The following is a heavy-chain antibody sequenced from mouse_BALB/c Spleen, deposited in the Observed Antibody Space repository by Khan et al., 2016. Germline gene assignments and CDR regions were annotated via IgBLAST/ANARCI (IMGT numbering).Heavy chain of an antibody. CDR1: GYTFPNYG. D-gene: IGHD1-1*01. V-gene: IGHV9-3*02. Sequence: QIQLVQSGPELKKPGETVKISCKASGYTFPNYGMNWVKQAPGKGLKWMGWINTNTGEPTYAEEFKGRFAFSLETSASPAYLQINNLKNEDTATYFCAEDYYGSNWFAYWGQGTLVTVSA. CDR3: AEDYYGSNWFAY. J-gene: IGHJ3*01. CDR2: INTNTGEP.